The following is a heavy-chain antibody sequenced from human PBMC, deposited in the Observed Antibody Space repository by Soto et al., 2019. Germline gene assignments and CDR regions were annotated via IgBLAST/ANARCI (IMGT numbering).Heavy chain of an antibody. D-gene: IGHD3-10*01. J-gene: IGHJ6*02. Sequence: WTWIRQSPGKGLEWIGEINHTGSTNFNPSLKSRVTISGDAAKKQVSLNLTSVTAADSGVYYCARGRNYASGSYASPGMDVWGQGTTVTVSS. V-gene: IGHV4-34*01. CDR2: INHTGST. CDR3: ARGRNYASGSYASPGMDV.